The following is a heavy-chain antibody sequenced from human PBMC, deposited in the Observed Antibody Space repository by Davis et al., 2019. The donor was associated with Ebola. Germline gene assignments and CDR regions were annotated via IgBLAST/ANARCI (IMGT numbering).Heavy chain of an antibody. V-gene: IGHV3-73*01. CDR1: GFTFSSYG. CDR3: TSPDY. CDR2: IRSKANSYAT. Sequence: GESLKISCAASGFTFSSYGMHWVRQASGKGLEWVGRIRSKANSYATAYAASVKGRFTISRDDSKNTAYLQMNSLKTEDTAVYYCTSPDYWGQGTLVTVSS. J-gene: IGHJ4*02.